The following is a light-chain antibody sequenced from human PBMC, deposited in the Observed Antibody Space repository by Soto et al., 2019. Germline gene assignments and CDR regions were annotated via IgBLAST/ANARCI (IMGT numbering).Light chain of an antibody. Sequence: EIVLTRARGTLTLSPGERATLSCRASQSVSNNYLAWYQQKPGQAPRLLIYAASNRATGIQDRFSGSGSGTEFTLTISRLEPEDFAVYYCKQYGSSGTXGQGTKVDIK. V-gene: IGKV3-20*01. J-gene: IGKJ1*01. CDR2: AAS. CDR3: KQYGSSGT. CDR1: QSVSNNY.